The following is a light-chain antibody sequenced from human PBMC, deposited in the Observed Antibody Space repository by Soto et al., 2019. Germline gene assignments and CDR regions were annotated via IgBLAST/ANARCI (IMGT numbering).Light chain of an antibody. J-gene: IGKJ3*01. CDR3: HQRSNWPPAFT. V-gene: IGKV3-11*01. CDR2: DAS. CDR1: QSVSSY. Sequence: EIVLTQSPATLSLSPGERATLSCRASQSVSSYLAWYQQKPGQAPRLLIYDASNRATGIPARFSGSGSGTAFTLTISSLEPEDFAVYYCHQRSNWPPAFTFGPGTKVDIK.